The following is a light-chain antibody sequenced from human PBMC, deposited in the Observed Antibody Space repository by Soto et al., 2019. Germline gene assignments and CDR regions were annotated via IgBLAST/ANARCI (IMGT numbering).Light chain of an antibody. CDR3: STYTSSSTLYV. CDR1: SSDVGGYNY. CDR2: DVS. J-gene: IGLJ1*01. V-gene: IGLV2-14*01. Sequence: QSALTQPASVSGSPGQSITISCTGTSSDVGGYNYVSWYQQHPGKAPKLMIFDVSNRPSGVSTRFSGSKSGNTASLTISGRHAEDEADYYCSTYTSSSTLYVFGTGTKLTVL.